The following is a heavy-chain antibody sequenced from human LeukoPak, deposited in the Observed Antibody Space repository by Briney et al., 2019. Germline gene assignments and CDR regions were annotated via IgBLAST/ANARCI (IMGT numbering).Heavy chain of an antibody. CDR3: ARYNWNTWFDP. Sequence: SETLSLTCTVSGDSVSNDRYYWTWIRQSPGKGQEWIAYIRYSGHTNYNPSLDTRVTISLDASKNQLSLRLYSVTAADTAMYYCARYNWNTWFDPWGQGALVTVSS. CDR2: IRYSGHT. CDR1: GDSVSNDRYY. D-gene: IGHD1-1*01. V-gene: IGHV4-61*01. J-gene: IGHJ5*02.